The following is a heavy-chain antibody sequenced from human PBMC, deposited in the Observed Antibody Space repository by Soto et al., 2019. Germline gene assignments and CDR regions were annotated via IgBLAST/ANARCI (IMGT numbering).Heavy chain of an antibody. V-gene: IGHV1-69*04. J-gene: IGHJ6*03. Sequence: ASVKVSCKASGGTFSSYTISWVRQAPGQGLEWMGRIIPILGIANYAQKFQGRVTITADKSTSTAYMELSSLRSEDTAVYYCAREKDRTVTTEDYYYYMDVWGKGTTVTVSS. CDR2: IIPILGIA. CDR3: AREKDRTVTTEDYYYYMDV. CDR1: GGTFSSYT. D-gene: IGHD4-17*01.